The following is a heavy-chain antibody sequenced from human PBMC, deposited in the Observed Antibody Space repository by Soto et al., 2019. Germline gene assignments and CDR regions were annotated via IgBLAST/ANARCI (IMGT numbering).Heavy chain of an antibody. J-gene: IGHJ4*02. D-gene: IGHD3-10*01. Sequence: SETPSLTCTVCGGSVCSGGYDGSWIRQHPGKGLEWIGYIYYSGSTYYNPSLKSRVTISVDTSKNQFSLKLSSVTAADTAVYYCARGVTMVRGVIHTPYFDYWGQGTLVTVSS. CDR1: GGSVCSGGYD. CDR3: ARGVTMVRGVIHTPYFDY. CDR2: IYYSGST. V-gene: IGHV4-31*03.